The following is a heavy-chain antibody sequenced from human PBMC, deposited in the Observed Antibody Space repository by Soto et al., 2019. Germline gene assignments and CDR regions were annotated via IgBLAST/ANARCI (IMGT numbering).Heavy chain of an antibody. CDR2: IIPIFHTA. V-gene: IGHV1-69*13. Sequence: GASVKVSCKASGDTFNSYAISWVRRAPGQGLEWMGGIIPIFHTANYAQKFQARVTMTADESARTAYMELSGLRSEDTAVYYCARVGYXNTTSCLFYHYHHGMDVWGQGTTVTVSS. J-gene: IGHJ6*02. CDR1: GDTFNSYA. D-gene: IGHD2-2*01. CDR3: ARVGYXNTTSCLFYHYHHGMDV.